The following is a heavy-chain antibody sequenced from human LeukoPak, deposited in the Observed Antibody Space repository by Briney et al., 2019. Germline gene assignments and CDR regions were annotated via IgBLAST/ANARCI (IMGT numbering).Heavy chain of an antibody. CDR2: IYTSGST. J-gene: IGHJ5*02. D-gene: IGHD6-13*01. CDR3: ARVVMQQYSSSWYPRSNWFDP. Sequence: SETLSLTCTVSGGSISSYYWSWIRQPAGKGLEWIGRIYTSGSTNYNPSLKSRVTMSVDTSKNQFSLKLSSVTAADTAVYYCARVVMQQYSSSWYPRSNWFDPWGQGTLVTVSS. V-gene: IGHV4-4*07. CDR1: GGSISSYY.